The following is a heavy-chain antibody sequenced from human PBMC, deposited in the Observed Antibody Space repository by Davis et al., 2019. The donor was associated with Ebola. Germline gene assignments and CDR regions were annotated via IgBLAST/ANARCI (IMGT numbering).Heavy chain of an antibody. D-gene: IGHD3-22*01. CDR3: AREGDYYDSSGYYSTPFDY. CDR2: INGGGVTT. CDR1: GFTFSSYA. J-gene: IGHJ4*02. V-gene: IGHV3-23*01. Sequence: PGGSLRLSCATSGFTFSSYAMSWVRQAPGKGLEWVSGINGGGVTTVYADSVKGRFTISRDNSRNTLSLEMNSLRAEDTAVYYCAREGDYYDSSGYYSTPFDYWGQGTLVTVSS.